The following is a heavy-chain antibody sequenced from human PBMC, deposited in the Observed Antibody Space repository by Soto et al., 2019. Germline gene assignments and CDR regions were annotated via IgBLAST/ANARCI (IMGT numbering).Heavy chain of an antibody. CDR1: GYTFTSYG. Sequence: GASVKVSCKASGYTFTSYGISWVRQAPGQGLEWMGWISAYNGNTNYAQKLQGRVTMTTDTSTSTAYMELRSLRSDGTAVYYCARGGYYGSGSYPSQLDFDYWGQGTLVTVSS. CDR2: ISAYNGNT. V-gene: IGHV1-18*01. CDR3: ARGGYYGSGSYPSQLDFDY. J-gene: IGHJ4*02. D-gene: IGHD3-10*01.